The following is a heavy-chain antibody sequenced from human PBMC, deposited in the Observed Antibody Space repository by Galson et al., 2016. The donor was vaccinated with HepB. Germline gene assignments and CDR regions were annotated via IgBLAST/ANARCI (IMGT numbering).Heavy chain of an antibody. CDR2: IYWDGDK. Sequence: PALVKPTQTLTLTCTFSGFSLSTSGVGVGWIRQPPGKALEWLALIYWDGDKRYSPSLKSRLTITKDTSKNQVFLTMTNMDPVDTATYDCVTGNCSGGSCYQSDYWGQGTLVTVSS. CDR1: GFSLSTSGVG. CDR3: VTGNCSGGSCYQSDY. J-gene: IGHJ4*02. V-gene: IGHV2-5*02. D-gene: IGHD2-15*01.